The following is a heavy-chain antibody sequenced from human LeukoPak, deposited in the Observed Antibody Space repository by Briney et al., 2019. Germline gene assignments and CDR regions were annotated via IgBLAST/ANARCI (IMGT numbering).Heavy chain of an antibody. CDR3: ARDGGVAGIGDDAFDI. D-gene: IGHD6-19*01. J-gene: IGHJ3*02. CDR1: GGTFSSYA. Sequence: SVTVSCKASGGTFSSYAISWVRQAPGQGLDWMGGIIPIFGTANYAQKFQGRVTITADKSTSTAYMELSSLRSEDTAVYYCARDGGVAGIGDDAFDIWGQGTMVTVSS. V-gene: IGHV1-69*06. CDR2: IIPIFGTA.